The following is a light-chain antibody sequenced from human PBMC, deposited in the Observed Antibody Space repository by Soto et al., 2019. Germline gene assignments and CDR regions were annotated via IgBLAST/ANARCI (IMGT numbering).Light chain of an antibody. CDR1: SSDVGSYNL. V-gene: IGLV2-23*01. CDR2: EGS. CDR3: CSYGSSGPYV. J-gene: IGLJ1*01. Sequence: QSALTQPASVSGSLGQSITISCTGTSSDVGSYNLVSWYQQHPGKAPKLMIYEGSKRPSGISNRFSGSKSGNTASLTISGLQAEDEAYYYCCSYGSSGPYVFGTGTKVTVL.